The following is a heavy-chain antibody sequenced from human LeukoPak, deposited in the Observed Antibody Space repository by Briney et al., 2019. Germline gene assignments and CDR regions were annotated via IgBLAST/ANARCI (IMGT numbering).Heavy chain of an antibody. CDR3: ARGGHGHYYVSSGHDY. V-gene: IGHV3-7*01. CDR2: IKQDGSEK. J-gene: IGHJ4*02. Sequence: PGGSLRLSCAASGFTFSSYWMSWVRQAPGKGLEWVANIKQDGSEKYYVDSVKGRFTISRDNAKNSLYLQMNSLRAEDTAVYYCARGGHGHYYVSSGHDYWGQGTLVTVSS. D-gene: IGHD3-22*01. CDR1: GFTFSSYW.